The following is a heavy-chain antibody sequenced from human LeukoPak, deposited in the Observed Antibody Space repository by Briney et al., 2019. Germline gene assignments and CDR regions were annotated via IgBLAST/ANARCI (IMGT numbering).Heavy chain of an antibody. J-gene: IGHJ3*01. D-gene: IGHD3-16*01. Sequence: GRSLRLSGAASGFTFSSYWMHWVRQAPGKGLVWVSRIKTDGSNTNYAVSVKGRFTISRDNAKNTLYLQMSSLRAEDTAVYYCARDFLHLGGWGQGTMVTVSS. CDR2: IKTDGSNT. CDR3: ARDFLHLGG. CDR1: GFTFSSYW. V-gene: IGHV3-74*01.